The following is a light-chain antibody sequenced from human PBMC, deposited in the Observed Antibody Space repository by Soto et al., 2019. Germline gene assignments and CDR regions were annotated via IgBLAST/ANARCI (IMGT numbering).Light chain of an antibody. J-gene: IGKJ1*01. CDR2: GAS. Sequence: EIVLTQSPGTVSLSPGERATLSCRASQSVSSNYLAWYQQKPGQAPRLLIYGASSRATGIPARFSGSGSGTEFTLTISSLQSEDFAVYYCQHYNNWPPWTFGQGTQVEIK. V-gene: IGKV3-15*01. CDR1: QSVSSN. CDR3: QHYNNWPPWT.